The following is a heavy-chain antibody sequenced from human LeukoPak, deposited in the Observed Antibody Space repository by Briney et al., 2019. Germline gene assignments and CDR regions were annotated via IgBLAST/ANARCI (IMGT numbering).Heavy chain of an antibody. V-gene: IGHV4-39*07. Sequence: SETLSLTCTVSGGSISSSSYYWGWIRQPPGKGLEWIGSIYYSGSTYYNPSLKSRVTISVDTSKNQFSLKLSSVTAADTAVYYCARERITMVRGIYYYYMDVWGKGTTVTISS. J-gene: IGHJ6*03. CDR3: ARERITMVRGIYYYYMDV. CDR1: GGSISSSSYY. CDR2: IYYSGST. D-gene: IGHD3-10*01.